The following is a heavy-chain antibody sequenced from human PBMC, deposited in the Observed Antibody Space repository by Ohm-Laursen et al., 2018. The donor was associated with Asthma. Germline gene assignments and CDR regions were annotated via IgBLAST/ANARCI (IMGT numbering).Heavy chain of an antibody. Sequence: GSLRLSCTASGFTFSRYAISWVRQIPGKGLEWVASISTASSFIYYADSVRGRFTTSRDNARNSVYLQMNSLRAEGTALYYCARIGTEWELPGREYSLHHWGEGTLVTVSS. CDR2: ISTASSFI. J-gene: IGHJ1*01. CDR1: GFTFSRYA. V-gene: IGHV3-21*01. CDR3: ARIGTEWELPGREYSLHH. D-gene: IGHD1-26*01.